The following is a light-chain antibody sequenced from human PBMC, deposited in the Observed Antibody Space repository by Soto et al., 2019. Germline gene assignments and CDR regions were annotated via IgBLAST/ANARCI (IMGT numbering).Light chain of an antibody. V-gene: IGLV2-23*01. CDR2: EDI. Sequence: QSALTQPASVSGSPGLSITISCTGTSSDVGRYNLVSWYQQHPGKAPKLIIYEDIERPSGVSSRFSGSKSGNTASLTISGLQTEDEAHYYCCSYAGGTSVVFGGGTKVTVL. CDR1: SSDVGRYNL. CDR3: CSYAGGTSVV. J-gene: IGLJ2*01.